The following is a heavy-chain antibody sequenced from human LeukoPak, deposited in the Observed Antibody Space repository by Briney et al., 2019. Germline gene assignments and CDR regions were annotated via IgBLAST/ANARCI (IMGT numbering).Heavy chain of an antibody. CDR2: INPNSGRT. Sequence: ASVKVSCKASGYTFTRSDINWVRQAAGQGREGMGWINPNSGRTGYAQKFQGRVTMTANTSINTAYMELSSLRFDDTAVYYCARGRSGLAAAGTYDYWGQGTLITVSS. CDR1: GYTFTRSD. D-gene: IGHD6-13*01. V-gene: IGHV1-8*01. J-gene: IGHJ4*02. CDR3: ARGRSGLAAAGTYDY.